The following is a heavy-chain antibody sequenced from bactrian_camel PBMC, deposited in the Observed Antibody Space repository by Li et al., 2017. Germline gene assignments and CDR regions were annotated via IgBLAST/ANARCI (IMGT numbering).Heavy chain of an antibody. Sequence: VQLVESGGGVVRPGGSLRLSCAASGFTFSDYFIAWVRQAPGKGLEWVSAITADGSYTYYADSAKGRFIVSQDNGKNTLSLQMTALKPEDTAMYYCAFAVVAGGLWYDTYEYHYWGQGTQVTVS. J-gene: IGHJ4*01. V-gene: IGHV3S6*01. D-gene: IGHD7*01. CDR1: GFTFSDYF. CDR2: ITADGSYT. CDR3: AFAVVAGGLWYDTYEYHY.